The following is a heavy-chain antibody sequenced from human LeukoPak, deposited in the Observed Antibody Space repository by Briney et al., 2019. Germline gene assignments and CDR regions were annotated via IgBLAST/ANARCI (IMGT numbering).Heavy chain of an antibody. Sequence: PGGSLRLSCAASGFSFGDYAMHWVRQAPCKGLEWVALISYDGRDEYYAGSVKGRFTISRDNPKNTVSLQMNSLRPEDTAVYYCAREDRGWYPAYWGQGTLVTVSS. J-gene: IGHJ4*02. CDR2: ISYDGRDE. CDR3: AREDRGWYPAY. V-gene: IGHV3-30*04. CDR1: GFSFGDYA. D-gene: IGHD6-19*01.